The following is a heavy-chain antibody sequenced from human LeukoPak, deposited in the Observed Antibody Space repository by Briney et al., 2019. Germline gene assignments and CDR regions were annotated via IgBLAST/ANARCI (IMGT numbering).Heavy chain of an antibody. Sequence: GESLRLSCAASGFTFSTYNMNWVRQAPGKGLEWLSSISSSSSYIYYADSVRGRFTMSRDNAKNSLYLQMNSLRAEDTAVYYCVRDSIEGATTFDLWGQGTLVTVSS. D-gene: IGHD3-16*01. CDR3: VRDSIEGATTFDL. CDR2: ISSSSSYI. CDR1: GFTFSTYN. J-gene: IGHJ4*02. V-gene: IGHV3-21*01.